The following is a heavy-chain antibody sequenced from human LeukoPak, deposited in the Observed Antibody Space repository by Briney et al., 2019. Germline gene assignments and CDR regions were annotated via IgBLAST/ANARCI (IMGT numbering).Heavy chain of an antibody. CDR1: GYTFTIYG. D-gene: IGHD5-18*01. CDR3: ARVYLDIAMVRSLDY. V-gene: IGHV1-18*01. Sequence: ASVTVSFKASGYTFTIYGISWVRQAPGQGVAWMGWISAYNGNTNYAQKLQGRVTMTTDTSTSTAYMELRSLRSDDTAVYYCARVYLDIAMVRSLDYWGQGTLVTVSS. CDR2: ISAYNGNT. J-gene: IGHJ4*02.